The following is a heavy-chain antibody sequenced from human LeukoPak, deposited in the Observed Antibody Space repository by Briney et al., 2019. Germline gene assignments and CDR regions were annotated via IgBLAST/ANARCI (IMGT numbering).Heavy chain of an antibody. CDR1: GFTFSSHA. V-gene: IGHV3-23*01. CDR2: IRGDGATI. Sequence: PGGSLRLSCAASGFTFSSHAMTWVRQAPGRGLEWDSAIRGDGATIFYADSVKGRITVSRDNSKNTLYLQMNSLRAEDTAVYYCARDQFGDYFRGADYWGQGTLVTVSS. D-gene: IGHD3-22*01. CDR3: ARDQFGDYFRGADY. J-gene: IGHJ4*02.